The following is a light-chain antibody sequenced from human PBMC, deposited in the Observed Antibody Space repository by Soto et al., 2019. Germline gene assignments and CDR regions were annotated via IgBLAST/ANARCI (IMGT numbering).Light chain of an antibody. V-gene: IGKV3-20*01. CDR2: GAS. J-gene: IGKJ4*01. Sequence: EIVLTQSPRTLSLSPGQRPSLSCRDSQIVGSTYLVWYQQKPGQAPRLLIYGASSRATGMPDRFSGSGSGTDFTLTISRLQPEDFAVSYCQQSGSSPTFGGGTKVDIK. CDR1: QIVGSTY. CDR3: QQSGSSPT.